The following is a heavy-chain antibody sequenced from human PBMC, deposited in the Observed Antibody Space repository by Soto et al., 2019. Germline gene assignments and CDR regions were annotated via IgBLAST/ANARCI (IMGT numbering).Heavy chain of an antibody. D-gene: IGHD6-19*01. Sequence: QVQLVQSGAEVKKPGSSVKVSCKASGGTFSSYAISWVRQAPGQGLEWMGGIIPIFGTANYAQKFQGRVTITADESTSTAYMELSSLRSEDTAVYYCARTNSSGWYRTTDYYGMDVWGQGTTVTVSS. J-gene: IGHJ6*02. CDR2: IIPIFGTA. CDR3: ARTNSSGWYRTTDYYGMDV. CDR1: GGTFSSYA. V-gene: IGHV1-69*01.